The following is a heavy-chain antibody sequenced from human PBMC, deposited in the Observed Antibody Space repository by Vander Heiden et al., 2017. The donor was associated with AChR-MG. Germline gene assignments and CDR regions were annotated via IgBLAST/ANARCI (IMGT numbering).Heavy chain of an antibody. J-gene: IGHJ5*02. CDR1: GGSISSGGYS. CDR3: ARGYYGSGGTENWFDP. Sequence: QLQLQESGSGLVKPSQTLSLTCAVSGGSISSGGYSWSWIRQPPGKGLEWIGYIYHSGSTYYNPSLKSRVTISVDRSKNQFSLKLSSVTAADTAVYYCARGYYGSGGTENWFDPWGQGTLVTVSS. D-gene: IGHD3-10*01. CDR2: IYHSGST. V-gene: IGHV4-30-2*01.